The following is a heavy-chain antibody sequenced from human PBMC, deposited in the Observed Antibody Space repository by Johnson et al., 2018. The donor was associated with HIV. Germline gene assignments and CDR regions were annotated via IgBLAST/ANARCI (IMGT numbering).Heavy chain of an antibody. D-gene: IGHD3-16*01. CDR3: ARGRGALDV. CDR2: TKQDGSEN. Sequence: VQLVESGGGVVQPGRSLRVSCAASGFTFSSYGMHWVRQAPGKGLEWVANTKQDGSENYYVDSVKGRFTISRDNAKNSLFLQMNSLRVDDPAVYYCARGRGALDVWGQGTTVTVSS. J-gene: IGHJ3*01. CDR1: GFTFSSYG. V-gene: IGHV3-7*03.